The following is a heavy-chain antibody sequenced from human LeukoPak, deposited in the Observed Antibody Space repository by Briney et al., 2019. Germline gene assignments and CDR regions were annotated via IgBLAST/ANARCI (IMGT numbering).Heavy chain of an antibody. D-gene: IGHD6-6*01. Sequence: PGRSLRLSCAASGFTFSSYGMHWVRQAPGKGLEWVAVISYDGSNKYYADSVKGRFTISRDNSKNTLYLQMNSLRAEDTAVYYCAKDKQLAFDYWGQGTLVTVSS. J-gene: IGHJ4*02. CDR3: AKDKQLAFDY. CDR1: GFTFSSYG. CDR2: ISYDGSNK. V-gene: IGHV3-30*18.